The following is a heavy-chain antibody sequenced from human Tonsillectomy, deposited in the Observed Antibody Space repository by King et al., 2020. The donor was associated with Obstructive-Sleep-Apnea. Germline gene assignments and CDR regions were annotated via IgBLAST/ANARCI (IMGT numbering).Heavy chain of an antibody. CDR2: ISYSVST. D-gene: IGHD5-24*01. CDR3: ARDRVGRDGYNRFDY. CDR1: GCSINSYY. Sequence: VQLQESGPGLVKPSETLSLTCTVSGCSINSYYWSWIRQTPGKGLEWIGYISYSVSTNYNPSLKSRVTISVDTSKNQFSLKLSSVTAADTAVYYCARDRVGRDGYNRFDYWGQGTLVTVSS. J-gene: IGHJ4*02. V-gene: IGHV4-59*01.